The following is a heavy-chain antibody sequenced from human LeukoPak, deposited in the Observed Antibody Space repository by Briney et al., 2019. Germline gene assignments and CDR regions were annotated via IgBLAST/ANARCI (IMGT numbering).Heavy chain of an antibody. CDR2: IIPIFGTA. D-gene: IGHD3-10*01. V-gene: IGHV1-69*13. CDR1: GGTFTIYA. Sequence: SVKVSCKASGGTFTIYAISWVRQAPGQGLEWMGGIIPIFGTANYAQKFQGRVTITADESTSTAYMELRSLRSGDTAVYYCGRGGMVRGVITYYFDYWGQGTLVTVSS. J-gene: IGHJ4*02. CDR3: GRGGMVRGVITYYFDY.